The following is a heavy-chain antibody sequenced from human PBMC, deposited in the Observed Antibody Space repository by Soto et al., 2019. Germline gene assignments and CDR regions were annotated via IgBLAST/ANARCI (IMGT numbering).Heavy chain of an antibody. D-gene: IGHD3-10*01. CDR2: IKQDGSEK. CDR1: GFTSSTFW. J-gene: IGHJ4*02. V-gene: IGHV3-7*05. Sequence: GGSLRLSCAASGFTSSTFWMSWVRQAPGKGLEWVANIKQDGSEKYYVDSVRGRFTISRDNAKNSLYLQMDSLRVEDTAVYYCTSMVRGVIDYWGQGTLVTVSS. CDR3: TSMVRGVIDY.